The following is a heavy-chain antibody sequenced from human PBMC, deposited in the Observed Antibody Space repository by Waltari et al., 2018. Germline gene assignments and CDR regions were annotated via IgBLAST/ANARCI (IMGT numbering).Heavy chain of an antibody. Sequence: QVQLVQSGAEVKKPGASVKVSCKASGYTFTGSYMHWLRQAPGQGLEWMGWINPNSGGTNYAQKVQGRVTMTRDTSISTAYMELSRLRSDDTAVYYCARALGYNPHDEEFDYWGQGTLVTVSS. CDR3: ARALGYNPHDEEFDY. J-gene: IGHJ4*02. V-gene: IGHV1-2*02. CDR1: GYTFTGSY. D-gene: IGHD5-12*01. CDR2: INPNSGGT.